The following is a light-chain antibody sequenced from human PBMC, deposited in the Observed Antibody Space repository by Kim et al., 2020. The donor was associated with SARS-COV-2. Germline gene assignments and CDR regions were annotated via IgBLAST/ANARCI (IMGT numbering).Light chain of an antibody. CDR1: QSVSSTY. CDR2: GAS. CDR3: QQYGSSPQT. Sequence: EIVLTQSPGTLSFSPGERATLSCRASQSVSSTYLTWYQQKPGQAPRLLIYGASSRATGIPDRFSASGSGTDFTLTISKLEPEDFAVYYCQQYGSSPQTFGQGTKVDIK. J-gene: IGKJ1*01. V-gene: IGKV3-20*01.